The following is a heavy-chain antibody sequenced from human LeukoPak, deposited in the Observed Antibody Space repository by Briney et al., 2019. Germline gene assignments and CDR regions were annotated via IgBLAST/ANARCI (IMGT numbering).Heavy chain of an antibody. CDR2: ISGSGGST. Sequence: PSETLSLTCTVSGGSISSYYWSWIRQPPGKGLEWVSAISGSGGSTYYADSVKGRFTISRDNSKNTLYLQMNSLRAEDTAVYYCAGGSSGYYYEGFDYWGQGTLVTVSS. CDR1: GGSISSYY. CDR3: AGGSSGYYYEGFDY. D-gene: IGHD3-22*01. V-gene: IGHV3-23*01. J-gene: IGHJ4*02.